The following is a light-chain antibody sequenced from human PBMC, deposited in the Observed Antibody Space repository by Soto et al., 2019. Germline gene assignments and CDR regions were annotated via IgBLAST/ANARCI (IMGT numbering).Light chain of an antibody. CDR1: QTISSW. V-gene: IGKV1-5*03. J-gene: IGKJ1*01. CDR2: KAS. Sequence: DLQMTQSPSTLSGSVGDRVTITCRASQTISSWLAWYQQKPGKAPKLLIYKASTLKSGVLSRFSGSGSGTEFTLTISSLQPDDFATYYCQHYNSYSEAFGQGTKVELK. CDR3: QHYNSYSEA.